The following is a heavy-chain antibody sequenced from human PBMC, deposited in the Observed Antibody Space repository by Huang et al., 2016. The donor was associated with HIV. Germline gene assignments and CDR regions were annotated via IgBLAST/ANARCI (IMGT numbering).Heavy chain of an antibody. CDR2: INNSEST. CDR3: ARGKGGYYYYYMDV. Sequence: QVQLQQWGAGLLRPSETLSLTCAVYGGSFSGYYGTWIRQPPGKGLEWIGEINNSESTNYNPSLKSRVTISVDTSRNQFSLTLTSVTAADTAVYYCARGKGGYYYYYMDVWGKGTTVTVSS. V-gene: IGHV4-34*01. CDR1: GGSFSGYY. J-gene: IGHJ6*03.